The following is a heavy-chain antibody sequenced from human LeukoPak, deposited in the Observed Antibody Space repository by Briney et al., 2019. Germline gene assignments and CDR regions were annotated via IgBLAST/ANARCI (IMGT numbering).Heavy chain of an antibody. CDR3: ARDLSTTHKLEDY. D-gene: IGHD1/OR15-1a*01. V-gene: IGHV3-74*01. CDR2: INSDGSST. CDR1: GFTFSSYW. J-gene: IGHJ4*02. Sequence: GGSLRLSCAASGFTFSSYWMQWVRQAPGRGLVWVSRINSDGSSTSYADSVKGRFTISRDNAKNTLYLQMNSLRAEDTAVYYCARDLSTTHKLEDYWGQGTLVTVSS.